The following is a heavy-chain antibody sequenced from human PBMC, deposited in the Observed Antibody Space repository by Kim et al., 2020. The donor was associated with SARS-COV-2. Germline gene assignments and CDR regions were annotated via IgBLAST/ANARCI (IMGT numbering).Heavy chain of an antibody. CDR3: ASGTTFSR. D-gene: IGHD4-4*01. Sequence: KWYNDYAVSVQSRITINPDTSKNQFSLQLNSVAPEDTAVYYCASGTTFSRWGQGTLVTVSS. J-gene: IGHJ4*02. V-gene: IGHV6-1*01. CDR2: KWYN.